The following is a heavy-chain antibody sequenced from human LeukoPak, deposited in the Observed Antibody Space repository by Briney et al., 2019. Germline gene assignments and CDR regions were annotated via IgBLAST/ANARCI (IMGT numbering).Heavy chain of an antibody. J-gene: IGHJ5*02. V-gene: IGHV4-59*01. Sequence: SETLSLTCTVSGGSISSYYWSWIRQPPGKGLEWIGYIYYSGSTNYNPSLKSRVTISVATSKNQFSLKLSSVTAADTAVYYCARSYGVEMATIDNWFDPWGQGTLVTVSS. D-gene: IGHD5-24*01. CDR2: IYYSGST. CDR1: GGSISSYY. CDR3: ARSYGVEMATIDNWFDP.